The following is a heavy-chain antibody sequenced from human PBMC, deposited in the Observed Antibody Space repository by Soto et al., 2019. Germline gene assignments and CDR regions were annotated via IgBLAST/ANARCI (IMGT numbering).Heavy chain of an antibody. J-gene: IGHJ4*02. CDR3: ARGGEDIVVVPAAIVAFDY. CDR2: INHSGST. V-gene: IGHV4-34*01. D-gene: IGHD2-2*01. Sequence: QVQLQQWGAGLLKPSETLSLTCAVYGGSFSGYYWSWIRQPPGKGLEWIGEINHSGSTNYNPSLKRRVTISVDTAKNQFSLKRSSVTAADTAVYYCARGGEDIVVVPAAIVAFDYWGQGTLVTVSS. CDR1: GGSFSGYY.